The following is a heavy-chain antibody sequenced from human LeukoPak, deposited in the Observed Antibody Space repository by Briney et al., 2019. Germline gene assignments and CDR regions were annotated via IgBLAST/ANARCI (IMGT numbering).Heavy chain of an antibody. Sequence: GGSLRLSCAASGFTFSSYAMHWVRQAPGKGLEWVAVISYDGSNKYYADSVKGRFTISRDNSKNTLYLQMNRLRAEDTAVYYCARDFLAGSYYYYYMDVWGKGTTVTVSS. CDR3: ARDFLAGSYYYYYMDV. CDR2: ISYDGSNK. J-gene: IGHJ6*03. CDR1: GFTFSSYA. V-gene: IGHV3-30*01. D-gene: IGHD3-3*01.